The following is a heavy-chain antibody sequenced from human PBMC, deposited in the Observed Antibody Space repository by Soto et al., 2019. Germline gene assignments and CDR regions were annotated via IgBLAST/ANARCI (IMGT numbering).Heavy chain of an antibody. V-gene: IGHV3-30-3*01. CDR3: ATHDCSGGSCYS. Sequence: GSLRLSCAASGFTFSSYAMHWVRQAPGKGLEWVAVISYDGSNKYYADSVKGRFTISRDNSKNTLYLQMNSLRAEDTAVYYCATHDCSGGSCYSWGQGTLVTVSS. CDR2: ISYDGSNK. J-gene: IGHJ4*02. CDR1: GFTFSSYA. D-gene: IGHD2-15*01.